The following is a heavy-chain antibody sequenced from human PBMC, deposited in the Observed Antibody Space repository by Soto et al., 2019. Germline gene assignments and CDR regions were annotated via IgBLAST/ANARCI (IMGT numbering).Heavy chain of an antibody. D-gene: IGHD2-21*01. CDR2: VRNKVNSYTT. CDR1: GFTFSDYY. Sequence: EVQLVESGGGLVQPEGSLRLSCAASGFTFSDYYMDWVRQAPGKGLECVGRVRNKVNSYTTEYAASGKGRFTVSRDDSRNSLYLQMNSLKTGDTAMYYCSRAGILNTPYYTDYWGLGTLVTVSS. J-gene: IGHJ4*02. CDR3: SRAGILNTPYYTDY. V-gene: IGHV3-72*01.